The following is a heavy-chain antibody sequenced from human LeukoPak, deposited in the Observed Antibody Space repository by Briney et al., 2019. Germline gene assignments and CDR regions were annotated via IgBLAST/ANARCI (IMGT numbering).Heavy chain of an antibody. V-gene: IGHV3-64*01. CDR3: ARHGWFGEAYSYYYYMDV. J-gene: IGHJ6*03. Sequence: GGSLRLSCAASGFTLSNYAIHWVRQAPGKGLEYVSAISRNGDSTFYANSVEGRFTISRDNPKNTLYLQMGSLRTEDMAVYYCARHGWFGEAYSYYYYMDVWGKGTTVTVSS. D-gene: IGHD3-10*01. CDR1: GFTLSNYA. CDR2: ISRNGDST.